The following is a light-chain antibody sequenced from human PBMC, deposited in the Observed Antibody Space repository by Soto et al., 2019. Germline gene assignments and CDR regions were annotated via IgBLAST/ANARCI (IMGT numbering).Light chain of an antibody. J-gene: IGKJ1*01. CDR1: QSISSY. Sequence: DIQMTQSPSSLSASVGDRVTITCRASQSISSYLNWYQQKPGKAPKLLIYAASSLQSGVASRFSGSGSGTDFTLTISSLQPEDFATYYCQQSYSTPQTFGQGTKVDNK. CDR2: AAS. CDR3: QQSYSTPQT. V-gene: IGKV1-39*01.